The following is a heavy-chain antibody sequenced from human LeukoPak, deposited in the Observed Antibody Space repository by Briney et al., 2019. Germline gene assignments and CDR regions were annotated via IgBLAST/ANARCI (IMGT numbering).Heavy chain of an antibody. CDR2: ISAYNGNT. D-gene: IGHD3-22*01. CDR1: GYTFTSYG. Sequence: GASVKVSCKASGYTFTSYGISWVRQAPGQGLEWMGWISAYNGNTNYAQKLQGRVTMTTDTSTSTAYMELRSLRSDDTAVYYCARSSYGTYYYDSSGYPEGYWGQGTLVTVSS. CDR3: ARSSYGTYYYDSSGYPEGY. V-gene: IGHV1-18*01. J-gene: IGHJ4*02.